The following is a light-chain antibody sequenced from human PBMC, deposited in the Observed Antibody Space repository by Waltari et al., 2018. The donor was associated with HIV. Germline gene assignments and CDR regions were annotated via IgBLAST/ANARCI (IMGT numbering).Light chain of an antibody. CDR1: QDISNY. CDR2: YAS. J-gene: IGKJ3*01. CDR3: QQYDNLFT. V-gene: IGKV1-33*01. Sequence: DIQMTQSPSSLSASVGDRVTITCQASQDISNYLNWYQQKPGKAPNLLIYYASSLETGVPSRFSGSGAGTDFTCTISSLQPEDIGTYYCQQYDNLFTFGPGTKVEIK.